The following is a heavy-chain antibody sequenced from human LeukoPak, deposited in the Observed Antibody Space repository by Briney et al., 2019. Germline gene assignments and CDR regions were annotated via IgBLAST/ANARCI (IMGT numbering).Heavy chain of an antibody. CDR1: GFTFSSYA. D-gene: IGHD3-9*01. CDR2: ISGSGGST. CDR3: AKEGPNYDILTGYPRLGHFDY. V-gene: IGHV3-23*01. Sequence: GRSLRLSYAASGFTFSSYAMSRVRQARGKGLEWVSAISGSGGSTYYADSVKGRFTISRDNSKNTLYLQMNSLRAEDTAVYYCAKEGPNYDILTGYPRLGHFDYWGQGTLVTVSS. J-gene: IGHJ4*02.